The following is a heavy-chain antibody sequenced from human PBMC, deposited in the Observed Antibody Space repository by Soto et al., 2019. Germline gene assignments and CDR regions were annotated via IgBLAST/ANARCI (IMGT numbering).Heavy chain of an antibody. D-gene: IGHD3-3*01. Sequence: SETLSLTCTVSGGSISSYYWSWIRQPPGKGLEWIGYIYYSGSTNYNPSLKSRVTISVDTSKNQFSLKLSSVTAADTAVYYCARSDYDFWSGYFDYWGQGTLVTVSS. CDR3: ARSDYDFWSGYFDY. V-gene: IGHV4-59*08. CDR1: GGSISSYY. CDR2: IYYSGST. J-gene: IGHJ4*02.